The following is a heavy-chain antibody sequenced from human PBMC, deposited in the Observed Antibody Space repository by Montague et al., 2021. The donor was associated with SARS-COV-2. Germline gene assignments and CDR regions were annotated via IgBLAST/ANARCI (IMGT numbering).Heavy chain of an antibody. D-gene: IGHD6-19*01. CDR3: ARSKLLRSGYSSGWYGPGWFDP. CDR1: GDSVSSNSGA. J-gene: IGHJ5*02. V-gene: IGHV6-1*01. CDR2: TYYRSKWYV. Sequence: CAISGDSVSSNSGAWNWIRLSPSRGLEWLGRTYYRSKWYVDYAGSVRSQITINPDTSKNQFSLQMSSVTPDDTAVYYCARSKLLRSGYSSGWYGPGWFDPWGQGTPVTVSS.